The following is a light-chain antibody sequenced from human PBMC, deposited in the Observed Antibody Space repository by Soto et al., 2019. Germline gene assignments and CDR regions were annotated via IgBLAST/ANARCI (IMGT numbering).Light chain of an antibody. CDR1: QSISIN. J-gene: IGKJ1*01. V-gene: IGKV3-15*01. Sequence: EIVMTQSPATLSVSPGERATLSCRASQSISINLAWYQQKPGQAPRLLIYGASTRATGIPARFTGSGSGTEFTLTISSLQSDDFVVYYCQQYNKWPPWTFGQGTKVEIQ. CDR2: GAS. CDR3: QQYNKWPPWT.